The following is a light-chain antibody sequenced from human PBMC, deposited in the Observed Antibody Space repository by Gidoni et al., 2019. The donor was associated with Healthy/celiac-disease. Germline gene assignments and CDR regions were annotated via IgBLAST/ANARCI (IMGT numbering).Light chain of an antibody. Sequence: QVTQSPSSLSASVGDRVPITCRASQSISSYLNWYQQKPGKAPKLLIYAASSLQSGVPSRFSGSGSGTDFTLTISSLQPEDFATYYCQQSYSTPLTFXGXTKVEIK. CDR1: QSISSY. CDR2: AAS. J-gene: IGKJ4*01. CDR3: QQSYSTPLT. V-gene: IGKV1-39*01.